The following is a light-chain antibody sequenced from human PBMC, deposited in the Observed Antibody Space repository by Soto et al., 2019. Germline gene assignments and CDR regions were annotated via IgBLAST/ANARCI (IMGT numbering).Light chain of an antibody. CDR3: KQANSFPRT. J-gene: IGKJ1*01. V-gene: IGKV1D-12*01. CDR2: AAS. Sequence: DIQMTQSPSSVSASVGDRVTITCRASQAISTWIAWYQQKPWKAPKLLIYAASNLQTGVPSRFSGSGSGTDFTRTISSLQPEDFATYYCKQANSFPRTFGQGTKVEIK. CDR1: QAISTW.